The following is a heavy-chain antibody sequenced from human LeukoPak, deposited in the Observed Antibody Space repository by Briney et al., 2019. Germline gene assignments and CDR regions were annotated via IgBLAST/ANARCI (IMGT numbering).Heavy chain of an antibody. J-gene: IGHJ4*02. D-gene: IGHD2-2*01. CDR2: IYYSGST. CDR1: GTSIRSGDYY. V-gene: IGHV4-30-4*01. CDR3: AALQRPAAIDY. Sequence: SETLSLTCTVSGTSIRSGDYYWCWIRQPPGKGLEWIGYIYYSGSTYYNPSLKSRLTIAVDTSKNQFSLRLTSVTAADPAVYYCAALQRPAAIDYWGQGTLVTVSS.